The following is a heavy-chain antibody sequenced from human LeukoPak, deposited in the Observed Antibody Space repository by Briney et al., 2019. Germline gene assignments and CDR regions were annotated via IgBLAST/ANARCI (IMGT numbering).Heavy chain of an antibody. D-gene: IGHD5-24*01. CDR2: IYYSGST. V-gene: IGHV4-39*07. Sequence: PSETLSLTCTVSGGSISSSSYYWGWIRQPPGKGLEWIGSIYYSGSTYYNPSLKSRVTISVDTSKNQFSLKLSSVTAADTAVYYCARINEMVDYWGQGTLVTVSS. CDR1: GGSISSSSYY. J-gene: IGHJ4*02. CDR3: ARINEMVDY.